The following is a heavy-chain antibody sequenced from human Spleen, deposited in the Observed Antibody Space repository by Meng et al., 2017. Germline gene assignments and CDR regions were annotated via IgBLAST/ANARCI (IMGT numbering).Heavy chain of an antibody. Sequence: VRLHQWGAGLLKPSETLSIPCVVSGGSFSDDYWSWIRQPPGKGLEWIGEINHSGSTNYNPSLESRAPISVDTSQNNLSLKLSSVTAADSAVYYCARGPTTMAHDFDYWGQGTLVTVSS. CDR1: GGSFSDDY. CDR2: INHSGST. J-gene: IGHJ4*02. D-gene: IGHD4-11*01. CDR3: ARGPTTMAHDFDY. V-gene: IGHV4-34*01.